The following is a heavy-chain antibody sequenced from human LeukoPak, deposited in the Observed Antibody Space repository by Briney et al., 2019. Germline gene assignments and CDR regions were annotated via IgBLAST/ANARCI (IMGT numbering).Heavy chain of an antibody. CDR2: IYYSGST. D-gene: IGHD2/OR15-2a*01. Sequence: SETLSLTCTVSGGSISSYYWSWIRQPPGKGLEWIGYIYYSGSTNYNPSLKSRVTISVDTSKNQFSLKLSSVTAADTAVYYCARNNYFDAFDIWGQGTMGTVSS. V-gene: IGHV4-59*01. CDR1: GGSISSYY. CDR3: ARNNYFDAFDI. J-gene: IGHJ3*02.